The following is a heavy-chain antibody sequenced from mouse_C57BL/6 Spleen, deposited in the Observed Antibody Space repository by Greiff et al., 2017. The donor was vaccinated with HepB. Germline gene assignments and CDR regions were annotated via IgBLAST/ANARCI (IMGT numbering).Heavy chain of an antibody. CDR3: ARPYYGRRPYFDY. V-gene: IGHV1-82*01. CDR1: GYAFSSSW. J-gene: IGHJ2*01. CDR2: IYPGDGDT. D-gene: IGHD1-1*01. Sequence: VQLQQSGPELVKPGASVKISCKASGYAFSSSWMNWVKQRPGKGLEWIGRIYPGDGDTNYNGKSKGKATLTADKSSSTAYMQLSSLTSEDSAVYFCARPYYGRRPYFDYWGQGTTLTVSS.